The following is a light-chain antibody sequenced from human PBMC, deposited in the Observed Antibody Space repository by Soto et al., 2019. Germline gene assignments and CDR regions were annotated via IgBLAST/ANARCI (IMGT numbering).Light chain of an antibody. J-gene: IGKJ3*01. V-gene: IGKV3-20*01. CDR2: GAS. CDR3: QQYGGSPLFT. Sequence: DIVLTQSPGTLYLSPGERATLSCRASQSVSSGYLAWYQQRPGQAPRLLIYGASTRATGIPDRFSGSGSGTDFTLTISRLEPEDFAVYYCQQYGGSPLFTFGPGTKVEI. CDR1: QSVSSGY.